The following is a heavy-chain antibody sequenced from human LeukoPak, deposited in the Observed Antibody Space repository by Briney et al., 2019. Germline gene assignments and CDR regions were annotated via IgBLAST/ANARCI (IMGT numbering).Heavy chain of an antibody. CDR1: GGSISSSSYY. V-gene: IGHV4-39*02. D-gene: IGHD6-19*01. CDR2: IYYSGST. Sequence: SETLSLTCTVSGGSISSSSYYWGWIRQPPGKGLEWIGSIYYSGSTYYNPSLKSRVTISVDTSKNQFSLKLSSVTAADTAVYYCARDRGGIAVAGSPWHWGQGTLVTVSS. J-gene: IGHJ1*01. CDR3: ARDRGGIAVAGSPWH.